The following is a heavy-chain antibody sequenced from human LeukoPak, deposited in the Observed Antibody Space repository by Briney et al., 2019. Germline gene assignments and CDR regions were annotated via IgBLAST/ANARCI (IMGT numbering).Heavy chain of an antibody. V-gene: IGHV4-34*01. Sequence: SETLSLTCAVYGGSFSGYYWSWIRQPPGKGLEWIGEINHSGSTNYNPSLKSRVTISVDTSKNQFSLKLSSVTAADTAVYYCAKDPRIQPKKQHAESGDYWGQGILVTVSS. CDR1: GGSFSGYY. J-gene: IGHJ4*02. D-gene: IGHD6-13*01. CDR3: AKDPRIQPKKQHAESGDY. CDR2: INHSGST.